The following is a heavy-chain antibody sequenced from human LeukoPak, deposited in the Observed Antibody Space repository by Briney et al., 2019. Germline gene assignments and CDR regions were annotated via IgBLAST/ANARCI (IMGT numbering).Heavy chain of an antibody. CDR2: ISSSSSYI. Sequence: PGGSLRLSCAASGFTFSSYSMNWVRQAPGKGLEWVSSISSSSSYIYYADSVKGRFTISRDNAKNSLYLQMNSLRAEDTAVYYCARDPFGEGINRYFDYWGQGTLVTVSS. CDR1: GFTFSSYS. D-gene: IGHD3-10*01. CDR3: ARDPFGEGINRYFDY. J-gene: IGHJ4*02. V-gene: IGHV3-21*01.